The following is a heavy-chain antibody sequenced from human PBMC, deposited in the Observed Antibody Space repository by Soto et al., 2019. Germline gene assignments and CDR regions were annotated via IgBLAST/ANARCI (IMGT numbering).Heavy chain of an antibody. D-gene: IGHD3-22*01. V-gene: IGHV1-46*01. J-gene: IGHJ6*02. Sequence: ASVKVSWKASGYTFTSYYMHWVRQAPGQGLEWMGIINPSGGSTSYAQKFQGRVTMTRDTSTSTVYMELSSLRSEDTAVYYCARDDFAYYDSSGYNGNYYGMDVWGQGTTVTVSS. CDR3: ARDDFAYYDSSGYNGNYYGMDV. CDR1: GYTFTSYY. CDR2: INPSGGST.